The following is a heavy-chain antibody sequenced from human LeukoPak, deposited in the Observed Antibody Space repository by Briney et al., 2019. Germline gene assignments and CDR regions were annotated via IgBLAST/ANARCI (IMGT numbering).Heavy chain of an antibody. CDR2: ISGSGGST. D-gene: IGHD6-19*01. Sequence: PGGSLRLSCAASGFTFSSYAMSWVRRPQGKGWEGVSAISGSGGSTYYADSVKGRFTISRDNSKNTLYLQMNSLRAEDTAVYYCAKDGSSGWYSDYWGQGTLVTVSS. CDR3: AKDGSSGWYSDY. V-gene: IGHV3-23*01. CDR1: GFTFSSYA. J-gene: IGHJ4*02.